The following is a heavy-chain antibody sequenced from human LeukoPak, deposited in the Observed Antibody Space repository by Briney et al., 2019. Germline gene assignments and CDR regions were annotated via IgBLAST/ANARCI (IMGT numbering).Heavy chain of an antibody. J-gene: IGHJ4*02. CDR1: GFTFSHYS. D-gene: IGHD3-10*01. CDR2: ISSSSSTI. V-gene: IGHV3-48*01. Sequence: PGGSLRLSCAASGFTFSHYSINWVRQAPGKGLEWVSYISSSSSTIYYAGSVKGRFTISRDNAKNSLYLQMNSLRAEDTAVYYCARGLYGSGKYYFDYWGQGTLVTVSS. CDR3: ARGLYGSGKYYFDY.